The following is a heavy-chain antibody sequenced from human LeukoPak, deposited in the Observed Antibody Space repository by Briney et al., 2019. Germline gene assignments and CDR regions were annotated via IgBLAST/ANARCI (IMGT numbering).Heavy chain of an antibody. Sequence: SETPSLTCTVSGGSITNLDYYWTWIRQPAGKRLEWIGRIYTSGGTNYNPSLKSRVTMSVDRSKNEISLHLASLTAADTALYYCAGRGSSSGTFDIWGPGTFVTVSS. D-gene: IGHD3-10*01. CDR3: AGRGSSSGTFDI. CDR1: GGSITNLDYY. J-gene: IGHJ3*02. CDR2: IYTSGGT. V-gene: IGHV4-61*02.